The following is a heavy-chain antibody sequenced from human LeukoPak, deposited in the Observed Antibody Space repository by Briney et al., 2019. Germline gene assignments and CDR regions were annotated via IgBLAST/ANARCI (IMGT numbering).Heavy chain of an antibody. CDR3: ARKRTESGYDYVRRREYYFDY. J-gene: IGHJ4*02. D-gene: IGHD5-12*01. Sequence: SVKVSCKASGYTFTSYDISWVRQAPGQGREGMGGIIPIFGTANYAQKFQGRVTITADESTSTADMELSSLRSEDTAVYYCARKRTESGYDYVRRREYYFDYWGQGTLVTVSS. V-gene: IGHV1-69*13. CDR1: GYTFTSYD. CDR2: IIPIFGTA.